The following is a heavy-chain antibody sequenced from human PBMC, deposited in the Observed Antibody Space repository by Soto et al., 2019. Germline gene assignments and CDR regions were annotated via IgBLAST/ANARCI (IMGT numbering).Heavy chain of an antibody. Sequence: GGSLRLSCAASGFNFNSYTINWVRQAPGKRLEWLSSISSSGYIFSTDSVRGRFTISRDNAKNSVYLQINSLRAEDTAVYFCARDSSAGTCYLGMDVWGQGTTVTVSS. CDR1: GFNFNSYT. D-gene: IGHD2-15*01. V-gene: IGHV3-21*01. CDR3: ARDSSAGTCYLGMDV. J-gene: IGHJ6*02. CDR2: ISSSGYI.